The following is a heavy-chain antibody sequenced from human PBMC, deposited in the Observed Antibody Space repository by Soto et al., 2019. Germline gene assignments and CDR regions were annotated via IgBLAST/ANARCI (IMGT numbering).Heavy chain of an antibody. CDR1: GFTFSSYW. CDR2: ITSDGTNT. J-gene: IGHJ4*02. V-gene: IGHV3-74*01. CDR3: ARDGGYGTPFDY. D-gene: IGHD5-12*01. Sequence: EVQLVQSGGGLVQPGGSLRLSCAASGFTFSSYWIHWVRQAPGKGLMIVSRITSDGTNTAYAASSKGRLTISRDNAKNMVYLQMNSLKAEDTAVYYCARDGGYGTPFDYWGQGTLVTVSS.